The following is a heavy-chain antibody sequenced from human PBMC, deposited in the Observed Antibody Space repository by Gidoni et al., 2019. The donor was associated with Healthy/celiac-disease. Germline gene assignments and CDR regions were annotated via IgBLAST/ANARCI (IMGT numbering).Heavy chain of an antibody. Sequence: EVQLLESGGGLVQPGGSLRLSCAASGFPFRSYAMSWVRQAPGKGLEWVPAISGSGGSTYYADSVKGRFTISRDNSKNTLYLQMNSLRAEDTAVYYCAKDDITMVRGVITTYWYFDLWGRGTLVTVSS. CDR2: ISGSGGST. CDR1: GFPFRSYA. J-gene: IGHJ2*01. V-gene: IGHV3-23*01. CDR3: AKDDITMVRGVITTYWYFDL. D-gene: IGHD3-10*01.